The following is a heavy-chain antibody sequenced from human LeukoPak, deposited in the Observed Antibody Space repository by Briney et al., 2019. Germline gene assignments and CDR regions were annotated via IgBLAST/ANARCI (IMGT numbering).Heavy chain of an antibody. J-gene: IGHJ3*02. CDR3: ARVLGYCSSTSCVDAFDI. CDR2: IYHSGST. V-gene: IGHV4-38-2*02. CDR1: GYSISSGYY. Sequence: KPSETMSLTCTVSGYSISSGYYGGWIRQPPGKGLEWIGSIYHSGSTYYNPSLKSRVTISVDTSKNQFSLKLSSVTAADTAVYYCARVLGYCSSTSCVDAFDIWGQGTLVTVSS. D-gene: IGHD2-2*01.